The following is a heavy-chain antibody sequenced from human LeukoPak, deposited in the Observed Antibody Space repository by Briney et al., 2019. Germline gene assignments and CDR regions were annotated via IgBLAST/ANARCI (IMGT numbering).Heavy chain of an antibody. V-gene: IGHV1-8*03. J-gene: IGHJ6*03. CDR1: GYTFTNYD. CDR2: MNPNSGNT. D-gene: IGHD5-18*01. CDR3: ARGVDTAMVLNYYYCMDV. Sequence: ASVKVSCKASGYTFTNYDINWVRRATGQGLEWMGWMNPNSGNTGYAQKFQGRVTITRNTSISTAYMELSSLRSEDTAVYYCARGVDTAMVLNYYYCMDVWGKGTTVTVSS.